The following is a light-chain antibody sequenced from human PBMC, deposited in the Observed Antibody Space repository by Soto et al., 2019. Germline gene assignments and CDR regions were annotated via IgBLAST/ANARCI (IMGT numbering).Light chain of an antibody. J-gene: IGKJ1*01. CDR2: KAS. V-gene: IGKV1-5*03. CDR1: QTISSW. CDR3: QQYNNYPWT. Sequence: IQMTQSPSTLSGSVGDRFTITCRASQTISSWLAWYQQKPGKAPKLLIYKASTLKSGVPSRFSGRGSGTEFTRTISSLQPDDFATYDCQQYNNYPWTFGQGTKVEIK.